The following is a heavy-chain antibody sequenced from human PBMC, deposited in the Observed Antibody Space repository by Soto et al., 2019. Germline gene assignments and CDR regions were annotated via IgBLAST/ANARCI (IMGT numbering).Heavy chain of an antibody. Sequence: GGSLRLSCAASGFTFSRYAMTWVRLPPGKGLEWVSSIGVTGDTYYADAVKGRFAISRDNSKDTLSLQMSSLRADDTAVYYCARHSDSKYGMGVFDYWGQGTLVTVSS. CDR2: IGVTGDT. CDR1: GFTFSRYA. CDR3: ARHSDSKYGMGVFDY. D-gene: IGHD3-16*01. J-gene: IGHJ4*02. V-gene: IGHV3-23*01.